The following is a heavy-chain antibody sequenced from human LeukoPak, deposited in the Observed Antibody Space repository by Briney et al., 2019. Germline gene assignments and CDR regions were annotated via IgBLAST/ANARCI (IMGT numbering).Heavy chain of an antibody. V-gene: IGHV4-59*01. CDR1: GGSLSSYY. J-gene: IGHJ5*02. Sequence: SETLSLTCTVSGGSLSSYYWSWLRQPPGKGLEWIGYIYYSGSTNYNPSLTSRVTISVDTSKNQFSLKLSSVTAADTAVYYCASLREYSGYDFHRYWFDPWGQGTLVTVSS. CDR2: IYYSGST. CDR3: ASLREYSGYDFHRYWFDP. D-gene: IGHD5-12*01.